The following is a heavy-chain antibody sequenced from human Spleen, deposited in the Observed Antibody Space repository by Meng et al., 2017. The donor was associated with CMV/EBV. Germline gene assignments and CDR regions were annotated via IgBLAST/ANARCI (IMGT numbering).Heavy chain of an antibody. V-gene: IGHV1-2*07. CDR3: AKEGSGLDY. Sequence: ASVKVSCKASGYTFRDYYIHWVRQTSGQGLEWMGWIRPSSGDTNYAHKFQGRVTMTRDTSTSTVYMELSSLRSEDTAVYYCAKEGSGLDYWGQGTLVTVSS. J-gene: IGHJ4*02. CDR1: GYTFRDYY. D-gene: IGHD2-21*01. CDR2: IRPSSGDT.